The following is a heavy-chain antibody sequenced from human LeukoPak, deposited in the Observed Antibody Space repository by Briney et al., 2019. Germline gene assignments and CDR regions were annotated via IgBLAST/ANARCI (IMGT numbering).Heavy chain of an antibody. CDR1: GGSLSSGDYY. V-gene: IGHV4-30-4*08. Sequence: SQTLSLTCTVSGGSLSSGDYYWSWIRQPPGRGLEWIGYIYYSGSTYYNPSLKSRVTISVDTSKNQFSLKLSSVTAADTAVYYCARGVPAADAFDIWGQGTMVTVSS. CDR2: IYYSGST. D-gene: IGHD2-2*01. J-gene: IGHJ3*02. CDR3: ARGVPAADAFDI.